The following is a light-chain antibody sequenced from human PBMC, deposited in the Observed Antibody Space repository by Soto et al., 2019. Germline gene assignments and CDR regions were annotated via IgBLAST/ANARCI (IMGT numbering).Light chain of an antibody. CDR3: ETWDSNTHV. J-gene: IGLJ3*02. CDR2: LEGSGSY. V-gene: IGLV4-60*02. Sequence: QSVLTQSSSASASLGSSVKLTCTLSSGHSSYIIAWHQQQPGKAPRYLMKLEGSGSYNKGSGVPDRFSGSSSGADRYLTISNLQFEDEADYYCETWDSNTHVFGGGTMLTFL. CDR1: SGHSSYI.